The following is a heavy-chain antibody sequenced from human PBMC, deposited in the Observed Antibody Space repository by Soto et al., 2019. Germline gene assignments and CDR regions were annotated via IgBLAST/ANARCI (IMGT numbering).Heavy chain of an antibody. CDR1: GGSISSYY. D-gene: IGHD5-18*01. V-gene: IGHV4-59*01. CDR3: ARDHGGGYSYGRTYYYYYGMDV. J-gene: IGHJ6*02. Sequence: PSETLSLTCSVSGGSISSYYWIWIRQPPGEGLEWIGYIYYSGSTNYNPSLKSRVTISVDTSKNQFSLKLSSVTAADTAVYYCARDHGGGYSYGRTYYYYYGMDVWGQGTTVTVSS. CDR2: IYYSGST.